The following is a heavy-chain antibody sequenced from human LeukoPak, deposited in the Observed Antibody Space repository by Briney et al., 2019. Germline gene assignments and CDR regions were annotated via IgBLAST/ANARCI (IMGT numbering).Heavy chain of an antibody. J-gene: IGHJ4*02. V-gene: IGHV4-30-2*01. CDR3: ARDSSGSSWD. CDR1: GGSISSGGYY. Sequence: SQTLSLTCTVSGGSISSGGYYWSWIRQPPGKGLEWIGEINHSGSTNYNPSLKSRVTISVDTSKNQFSLKLSSVTAADTAVYYCARDSSGSSWDWGQGTLVTVSS. D-gene: IGHD3-22*01. CDR2: INHSGST.